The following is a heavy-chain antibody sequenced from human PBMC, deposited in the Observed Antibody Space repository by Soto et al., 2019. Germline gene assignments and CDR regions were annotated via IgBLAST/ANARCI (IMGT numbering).Heavy chain of an antibody. J-gene: IGHJ4*02. CDR2: ISPYSGYT. Sequence: ASVKVSCKGFGYSFMKYGINWVRQAPGQGLEWVGWISPYSGYTHSAQKFHGRLTLTTDTAASTAYMELRILRSADTALYYCARGASVLIPAAQPSRFDSWGQGTLVTVSS. CDR1: GYSFMKYG. CDR3: ARGASVLIPAAQPSRFDS. V-gene: IGHV1-18*01. D-gene: IGHD2-2*01.